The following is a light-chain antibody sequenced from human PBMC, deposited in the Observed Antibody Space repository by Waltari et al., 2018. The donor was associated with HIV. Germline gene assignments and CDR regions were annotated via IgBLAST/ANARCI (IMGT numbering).Light chain of an antibody. J-gene: IGKJ2*01. V-gene: IGKV3-11*01. CDR3: QQRTNWPPHN. CDR1: RGVGSY. Sequence: EIVLTQSPATLSLSPGERATLSCRASRGVGSYLAWYQQSPGQAPRLLIYDASNRATGIPARFSGSGSGTEFTLTISSLGPEDFAVYYCQQRTNWPPHNFGQGTKLEIK. CDR2: DAS.